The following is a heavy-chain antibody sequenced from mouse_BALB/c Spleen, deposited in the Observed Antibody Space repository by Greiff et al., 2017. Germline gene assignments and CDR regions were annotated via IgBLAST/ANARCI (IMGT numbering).Heavy chain of an antibody. D-gene: IGHD2-1*01. J-gene: IGHJ4*01. CDR3: ATSGGNYGDYAMDY. V-gene: IGHV1-20*02. CDR2: INPYNGDT. Sequence: VQLKESGPELVKPGASVKISCKASGYSFTGYFMNWVMQSHGKSLEWIGRINPYNGDTFYNQKFKGKATLTVDKSSSTAHMELRSLASEDSAVYYCATSGGNYGDYAMDYWGQGTSVTVSS. CDR1: GYSFTGYF.